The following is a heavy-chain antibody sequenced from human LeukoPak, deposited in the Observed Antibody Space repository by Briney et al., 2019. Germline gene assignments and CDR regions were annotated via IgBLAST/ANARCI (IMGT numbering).Heavy chain of an antibody. CDR2: ISSSGSTI. CDR3: ARDRPFDP. V-gene: IGHV3-11*01. Sequence: LSLTCTVSGGSISSYYWSWIRQAPGKGLEWVSYISSSGSTIYYADSVKGRFTISRDNAKNSLYLQMNSLRAEDTAVYYCARDRPFDPWGQGTLVTVSS. CDR1: GGSISSYY. J-gene: IGHJ5*02.